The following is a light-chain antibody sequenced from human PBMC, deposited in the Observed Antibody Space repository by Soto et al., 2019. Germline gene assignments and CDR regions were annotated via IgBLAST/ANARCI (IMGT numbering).Light chain of an antibody. J-gene: IGKJ4*01. Sequence: IQLTQSPSSLSASVGDRVTITCRASQDISTYVAWYQQKPGKAPELLIFAASTLQSGVPTRFSGSGSGADFTLTIGSLQPDDFATYFCQQLNSFPLTFGGGTKVDIK. CDR2: AAS. CDR3: QQLNSFPLT. V-gene: IGKV1-9*01. CDR1: QDISTY.